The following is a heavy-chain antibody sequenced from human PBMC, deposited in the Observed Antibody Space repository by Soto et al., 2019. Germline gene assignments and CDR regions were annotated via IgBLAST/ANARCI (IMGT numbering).Heavy chain of an antibody. CDR3: ARDKRYCSSTSCYGYGMDV. Sequence: GGSLRLSCVAFGFTFSSYSMNWVRQAPGKGLEWVSSISSSSSYIYYADSVKGRFTISRDNAKNSLYLQMNSLRAEDTAVYYCARDKRYCSSTSCYGYGMDVWGQGTTVTVSS. J-gene: IGHJ6*02. V-gene: IGHV3-21*01. CDR1: GFTFSSYS. CDR2: ISSSSSYI. D-gene: IGHD2-2*01.